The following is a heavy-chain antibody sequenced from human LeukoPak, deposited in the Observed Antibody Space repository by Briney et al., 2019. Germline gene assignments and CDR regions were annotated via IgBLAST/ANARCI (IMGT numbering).Heavy chain of an antibody. CDR2: IGCGSGKT. Sequence: GASLRLSCAASRFTFSNYAMNWIRQAPGKGLEWVSTIGCGSGKTYYADSVRGRFTVSRDNSKPTLYLQITSPRAEDTAVYYCASGDYDNDGYYYFNWLDIWGQGTLVTVSA. CDR3: ASGDYDNDGYYYFNWLDI. CDR1: RFTFSNYA. J-gene: IGHJ5*02. V-gene: IGHV3-23*01. D-gene: IGHD3-22*01.